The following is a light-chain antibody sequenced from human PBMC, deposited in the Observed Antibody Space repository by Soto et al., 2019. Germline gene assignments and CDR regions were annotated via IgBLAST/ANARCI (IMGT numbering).Light chain of an antibody. CDR2: ATS. J-gene: IGKJ5*01. Sequence: EIVMTQSTATLSVSPGERATLSCRASQSVSTKLAWYQKRPGQAPRLLIYATSTRVTGIPARFSGSGFGTECTLTISSLQSEDFAVYYCQQYNNWSSITFGQGTRLEIK. V-gene: IGKV3-15*01. CDR3: QQYNNWSSIT. CDR1: QSVSTK.